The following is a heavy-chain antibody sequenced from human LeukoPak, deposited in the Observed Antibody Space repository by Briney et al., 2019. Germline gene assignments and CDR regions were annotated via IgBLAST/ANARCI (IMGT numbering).Heavy chain of an antibody. CDR3: ARDTDRRSSPGSWFDP. J-gene: IGHJ5*02. CDR1: GGSITSHS. V-gene: IGHV4-59*11. CDR2: IFYSGYT. D-gene: IGHD2-15*01. Sequence: SETLSLTCTVSGGSITSHSWSWIRQPPGKGLEWIGYIFYSGYTNYNPSLRSRVTISVDTSKTQLSLRLTSVAAADPAVYYCARDTDRRSSPGSWFDPWGQGTLVTVSS.